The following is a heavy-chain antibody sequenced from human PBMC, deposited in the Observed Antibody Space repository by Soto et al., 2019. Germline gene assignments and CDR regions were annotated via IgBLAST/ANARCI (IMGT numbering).Heavy chain of an antibody. CDR3: EDGIRDL. Sequence: ETLAVTCAFSGGRLTITSISFSFTRQPPGKGLEWIGSIYYSGSTYYNPSLKSRVTISVDTSKNQFSLQLSSVTAADTAFFQEEDGIRDL. J-gene: IGHJ2*01. D-gene: IGHD2-21*01. V-gene: IGHV4-39*01. CDR2: IYYSGST. CDR1: GGRLTITSIS.